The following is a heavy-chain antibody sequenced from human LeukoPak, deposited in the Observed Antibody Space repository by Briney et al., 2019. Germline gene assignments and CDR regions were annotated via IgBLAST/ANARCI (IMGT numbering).Heavy chain of an antibody. CDR1: GYTFTGYY. V-gene: IGHV1-2*02. J-gene: IGHJ4*02. CDR3: ARDPRDFYYDSSGYTGTRYAFDY. CDR2: INPNSGGT. D-gene: IGHD3-22*01. Sequence: ASVKVSCKASGYTFTGYYMHWVRQAPGQGLEWMGWINPNSGGTNYAQKFQGRVTMTRDTSISTAYMELSRLRSDDTAVYYCARDPRDFYYDSSGYTGTRYAFDYWGQGTLVTVSP.